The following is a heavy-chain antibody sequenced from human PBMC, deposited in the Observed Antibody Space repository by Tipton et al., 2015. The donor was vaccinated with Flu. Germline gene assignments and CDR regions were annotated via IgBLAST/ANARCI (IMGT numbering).Heavy chain of an antibody. V-gene: IGHV3-30*18. CDR1: GFTFSSYG. Sequence: SLRLSCAASGFTFSSYGMHWVRQAPGKGLEWVAVISYDGSNKYYADSVKGRFTISRDNSKNTLYLQMNSLRAEDTAVYYCAKAYSSGWSSYYGMDVWGQGTTVTVSS. CDR2: ISYDGSNK. CDR3: AKAYSSGWSSYYGMDV. J-gene: IGHJ6*02. D-gene: IGHD6-19*01.